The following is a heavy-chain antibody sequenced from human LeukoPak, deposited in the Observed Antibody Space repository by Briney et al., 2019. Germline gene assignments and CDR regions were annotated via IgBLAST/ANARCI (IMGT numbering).Heavy chain of an antibody. CDR1: GGSISSSSYY. V-gene: IGHV4-39*07. J-gene: IGHJ3*02. CDR2: IYYSGST. Sequence: PSETLSLTCTVSGGSISSSSYYWGWIRQPPGKGLEWIGSIYYSGSTYYNPSLKSRVTISVDTSKNQFSLKLSSVTAADTAVYYCARVLARLFTPYGAFDIWGQGTMVTVSS. D-gene: IGHD3-3*01. CDR3: ARVLARLFTPYGAFDI.